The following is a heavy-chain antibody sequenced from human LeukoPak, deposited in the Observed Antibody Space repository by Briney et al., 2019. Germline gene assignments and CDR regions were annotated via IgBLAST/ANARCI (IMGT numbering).Heavy chain of an antibody. V-gene: IGHV4-34*01. D-gene: IGHD3-22*01. CDR2: INHSGST. J-gene: IGHJ3*02. CDR3: ARGSPGRRVVITPFRAFDI. Sequence: SETLSLTCAVYGGSFSGYYWSWIRQPPGKGLEWIGEINHSGSTNYNPSLKSRVTISVDTSKNQFSLKLSSVTAADTAVYYCARGSPGRRVVITPFRAFDIWGQGTMVTVSS. CDR1: GGSFSGYY.